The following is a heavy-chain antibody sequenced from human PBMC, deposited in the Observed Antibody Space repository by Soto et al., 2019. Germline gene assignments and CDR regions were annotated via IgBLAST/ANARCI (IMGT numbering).Heavy chain of an antibody. J-gene: IGHJ4*02. V-gene: IGHV4-59*08. CDR3: ARIYYDSVFDY. Sequence: SETLSLTCTVSGGSISSYYWSWIRQPPGKGLEWIGCIYYSGSTNYNPSLKSRVTISVDTSKNQFSLKLSSVTAADTAVYYCARIYYDSVFDYWGQGTLVTVSS. CDR2: IYYSGST. CDR1: GGSISSYY. D-gene: IGHD3-22*01.